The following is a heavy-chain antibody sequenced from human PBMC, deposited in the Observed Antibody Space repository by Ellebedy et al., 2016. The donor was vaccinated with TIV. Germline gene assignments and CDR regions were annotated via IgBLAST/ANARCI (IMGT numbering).Heavy chain of an antibody. CDR1: GFSFRSYW. Sequence: GESLKISCAASGFSFRSYWMSWVRQAPGKGLEWVANIYQDGSDEYYLDSVKGRFTISRNNANKSLFLQMNSLRVEDTAVYYCARRGSYGDYAVQINNWFDSWGQGTLVTVYS. D-gene: IGHD4-17*01. CDR3: ARRGSYGDYAVQINNWFDS. V-gene: IGHV3-7*01. CDR2: IYQDGSDE. J-gene: IGHJ5*01.